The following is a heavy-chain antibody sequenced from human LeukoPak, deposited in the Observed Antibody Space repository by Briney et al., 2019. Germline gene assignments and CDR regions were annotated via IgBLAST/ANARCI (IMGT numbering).Heavy chain of an antibody. CDR2: IYPGDSDT. Sequence: AGESLKISCKGSGYSFTSYWIGWVRQMPGKGLEWMGIIYPGDSDTRYSPSFQGQVTISADKSISTAYLQWSSLKASDTAMYYCASSADTAMVGMDYWGQGTLVTVSS. CDR3: ASSADTAMVGMDY. D-gene: IGHD5-18*01. V-gene: IGHV5-51*01. J-gene: IGHJ4*02. CDR1: GYSFTSYW.